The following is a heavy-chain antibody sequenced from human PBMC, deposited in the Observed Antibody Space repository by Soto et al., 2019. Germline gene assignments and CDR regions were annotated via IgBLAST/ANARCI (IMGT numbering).Heavy chain of an antibody. CDR3: AREPKRQGGLDV. Sequence: GGSLRLSCAASGFIFTNFGMHWVRQAPGKGLEWVAVIWYDGNKKYYVDSVKGRFTISRDNSKNTLYLQMDSLRVEDTAVYYCAREPKRQGGLDVWGQGTTVTVSS. CDR1: GFIFTNFG. V-gene: IGHV3-33*01. CDR2: IWYDGNKK. J-gene: IGHJ6*02.